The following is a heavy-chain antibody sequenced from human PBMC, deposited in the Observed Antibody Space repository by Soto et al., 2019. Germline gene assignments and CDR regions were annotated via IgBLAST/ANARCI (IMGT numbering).Heavy chain of an antibody. D-gene: IGHD1-7*01. J-gene: IGHJ4*02. CDR2: ISYDGSNK. V-gene: IGHV3-30-3*01. CDR1: GFTFSSYV. CDR3: ATMTFITGTTKGGG. Sequence: QVQLVESGGGVVQPGRSLRLSCAASGFTFSSYVMHWVRQAPGKGLEWVAVISYDGSNKYYADSVKGRFTISRDNSKNTLYLQMNSLRAEDTAVYYCATMTFITGTTKGGGGGQGTLVTVSS.